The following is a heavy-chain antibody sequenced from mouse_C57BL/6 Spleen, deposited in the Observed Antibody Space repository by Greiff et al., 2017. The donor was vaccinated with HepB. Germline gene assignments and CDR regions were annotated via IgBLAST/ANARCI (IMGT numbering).Heavy chain of an antibody. J-gene: IGHJ4*01. CDR3: AKATVVGPYAMDY. V-gene: IGHV1-9*01. Sequence: VQLQQSGAELMKPGASVKLSCKATGYTFTGYWIEWVKQRPGHGLEWIGEILPGSGSTNYNEKFKGKATFTAVTYSNTAYMQLSSLTTEDCAIYYCAKATVVGPYAMDYWGQGTSVTVSS. CDR2: ILPGSGST. CDR1: GYTFTGYW. D-gene: IGHD1-1*01.